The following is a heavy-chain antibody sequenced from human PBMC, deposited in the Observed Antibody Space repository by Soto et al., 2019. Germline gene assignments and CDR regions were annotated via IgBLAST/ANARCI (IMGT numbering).Heavy chain of an antibody. CDR1: GYTFTSYG. D-gene: IGHD3-9*01. J-gene: IGHJ6*03. V-gene: IGHV1-18*01. Sequence: ASVKVSCKASGYTFTSYGISWVRQAPGQGLERMGWISAYNGNTNYAQKLQGRVTMTTGTSTSTAYMELRSLRSDDTAVYYCARGILTGPADHDYYYMDVWGKGTTVTVSS. CDR2: ISAYNGNT. CDR3: ARGILTGPADHDYYYMDV.